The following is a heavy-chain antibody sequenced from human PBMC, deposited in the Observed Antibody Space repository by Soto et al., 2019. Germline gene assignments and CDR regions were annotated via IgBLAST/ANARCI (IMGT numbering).Heavy chain of an antibody. V-gene: IGHV3-23*01. CDR2: ISGSGGST. J-gene: IGHJ4*02. Sequence: PGGSLRLSCAASGFTFSSYAMSWVRQAPGEGLEWVSAISGSGGSTYYADSVKGRFTISRDNSKDTLYLQMNSLRVEDTAVYYCANYLTAVGATSTFDYWGQGTLVTVSS. D-gene: IGHD1-26*01. CDR1: GFTFSSYA. CDR3: ANYLTAVGATSTFDY.